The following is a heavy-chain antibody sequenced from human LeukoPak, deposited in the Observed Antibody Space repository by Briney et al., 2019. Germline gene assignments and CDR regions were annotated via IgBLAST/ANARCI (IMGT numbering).Heavy chain of an antibody. CDR1: GFTFSDSA. V-gene: IGHV3-23*01. CDR2: ISDTGGRT. J-gene: IGHJ5*02. CDR3: AKGGQDFDFWRFDL. D-gene: IGHD3-3*01. Sequence: GGSLRLSCAASGFTFSDSAVSWVRHSPGGGLKWVPSISDTGGRTYYADSVKGRFTITRDNSRNTVNLQMNSLRAGDTARYYCAKGGQDFDFWRFDLWGQGILVIVSS.